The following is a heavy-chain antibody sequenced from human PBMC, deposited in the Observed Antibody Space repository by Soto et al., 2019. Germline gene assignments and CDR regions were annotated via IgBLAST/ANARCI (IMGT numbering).Heavy chain of an antibody. CDR3: ARGIPRYFDRLLPPQFDY. J-gene: IGHJ4*02. Sequence: QVQLVQSGAEVKKPGASVKVSCKASGYTFTSYGISWVRQAPGQGLEWMGWITAYNGNTNYAQKLQGRVTMTTDTSTTTAYMELRSLGSDDTAVYYCARGIPRYFDRLLPPQFDYWGQGTLVTVSS. CDR2: ITAYNGNT. D-gene: IGHD3-9*01. CDR1: GYTFTSYG. V-gene: IGHV1-18*01.